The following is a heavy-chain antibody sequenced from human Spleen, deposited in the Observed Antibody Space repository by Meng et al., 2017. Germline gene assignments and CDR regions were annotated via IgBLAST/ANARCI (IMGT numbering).Heavy chain of an antibody. D-gene: IGHD2/OR15-2a*01. Sequence: GESLKISCAVSGLTFSDFYMSWIRQAPGKGLECISYISGTSGTIYYADSVKGRFTISRDNAQNSVYLQMNSLRAEDTAVYYCARARRDGKNRQDYCGQAIL. CDR3: ARARRDGKNRQDY. CDR1: GLTFSDFY. CDR2: ISGTSGTI. J-gene: IGHJ4*02. V-gene: IGHV3-11*01.